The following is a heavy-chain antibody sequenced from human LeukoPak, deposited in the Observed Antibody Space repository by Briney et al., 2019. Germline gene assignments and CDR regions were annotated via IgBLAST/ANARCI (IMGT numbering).Heavy chain of an antibody. CDR3: ARAPRYSSGWYFDY. Sequence: TGGSLRLSCAASGFTFSSYWMHWVRQAPGKGLVWVSRINSDGSSTSYADSVKGRFTISRDNAKNTLYLQMNSLRAEDTAVYYCARAPRYSSGWYFDYWGQGTLVTVSS. D-gene: IGHD6-19*01. CDR1: GFTFSSYW. V-gene: IGHV3-74*01. CDR2: INSDGSST. J-gene: IGHJ4*02.